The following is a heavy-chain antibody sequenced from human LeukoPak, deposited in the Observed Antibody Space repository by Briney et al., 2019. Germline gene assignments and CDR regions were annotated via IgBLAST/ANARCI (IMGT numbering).Heavy chain of an antibody. D-gene: IGHD6-6*01. J-gene: IGHJ4*02. CDR3: AREFSGTTIAARVFDS. CDR1: GGSITSYY. V-gene: IGHV4-4*07. Sequence: SETLSLTCTVSGGSITSYYWTYIRQPAGKGLEWIGRIHTSGSTNYNPSLKSRVTMSLDTSKNQLSLNLSSVTAADTAMYYCAREFSGTTIAARVFDSWGQGTLVTVSS. CDR2: IHTSGST.